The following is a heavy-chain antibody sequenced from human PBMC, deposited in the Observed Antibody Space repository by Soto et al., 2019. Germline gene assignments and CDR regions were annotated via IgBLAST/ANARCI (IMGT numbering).Heavy chain of an antibody. D-gene: IGHD3-22*01. J-gene: IGHJ4*02. CDR2: ISSTSSII. CDR1: GFTFSDYY. CDR3: ARDLGYYESSGYFDY. V-gene: IGHV3-11*01. Sequence: GGSLRLSCAASGFTFSDYYMSWIRQAPGKGLEWVAYISSTSSIIYDADSVKGRFTISRDNAKNSLFLQMNSLRAEDTAVYYCARDLGYYESSGYFDYWGQGTLVTSPQ.